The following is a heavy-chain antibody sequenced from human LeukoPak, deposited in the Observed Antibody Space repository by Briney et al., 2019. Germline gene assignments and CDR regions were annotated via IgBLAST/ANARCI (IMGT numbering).Heavy chain of an antibody. CDR2: IYHSGST. J-gene: IGHJ5*02. V-gene: IGHV4-38-2*02. Sequence: SETLSLTCTVSGYSISSGYYWGWIRQPPGKGLEWIGSIYHSGSTYYNPSLKSRVTISVDTSKNQFSLKLSSVTAADTAVYYCARDLTGFDPWGQGTLVTVSS. D-gene: IGHD3-9*01. CDR1: GYSISSGYY. CDR3: ARDLTGFDP.